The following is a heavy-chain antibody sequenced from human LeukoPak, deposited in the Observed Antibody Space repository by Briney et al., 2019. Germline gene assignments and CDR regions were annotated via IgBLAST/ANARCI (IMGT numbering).Heavy chain of an antibody. CDR2: VSYDGGTT. V-gene: IGHV3-30*18. CDR1: GFTFRNYG. D-gene: IGHD6-25*01. J-gene: IGHJ1*01. CDR3: AKEPNSYSSDWYFED. Sequence: GGSLRLSCAASGFTFRNYGMQWVRQAPGKGLEWVAVVSYDGGTTFYADSVKGRFTISRDNSKNTLDLQMFSLRVEDTAVYYCAKEPNSYSSDWYFEDWGQGTLVTVSS.